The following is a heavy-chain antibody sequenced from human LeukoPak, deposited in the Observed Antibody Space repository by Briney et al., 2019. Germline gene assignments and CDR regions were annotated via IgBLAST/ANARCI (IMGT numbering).Heavy chain of an antibody. CDR2: IRSEANSYAT. V-gene: IGHV3-73*01. CDR1: GFTFSGSA. Sequence: PGGSLRLSCAASGFTFSGSAMHWVRQASGKGLEWVGRIRSEANSYATAYAASVKGRFTISRDDSKNTAYLQMNSLKTEDTAVYYCTRLDCSSTSCSDYWGQGTLVTVSS. D-gene: IGHD2-2*01. J-gene: IGHJ4*02. CDR3: TRLDCSSTSCSDY.